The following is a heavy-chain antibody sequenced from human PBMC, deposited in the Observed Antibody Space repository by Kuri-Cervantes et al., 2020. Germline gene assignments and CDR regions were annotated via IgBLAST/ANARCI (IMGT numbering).Heavy chain of an antibody. CDR1: GYTFTSYY. Sequence: ASVKVSCKAFGYTFTSYYMHWVRQAPGQGLEWMGIINPSGGSTSYAQKFQGRVTMTRDTSTSTVYMELSSLRSEDTAVYYCARDRARGVGATTNPLYGMDVWGQGTTVTVSS. V-gene: IGHV1-46*01. D-gene: IGHD1-26*01. CDR3: ARDRARGVGATTNPLYGMDV. J-gene: IGHJ6*02. CDR2: INPSGGST.